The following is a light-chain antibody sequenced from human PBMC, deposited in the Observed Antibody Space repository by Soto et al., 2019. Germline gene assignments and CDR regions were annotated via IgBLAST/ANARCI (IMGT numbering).Light chain of an antibody. J-gene: IGKJ1*01. V-gene: IGKV1-5*01. CDR1: QSISSW. CDR2: DAS. Sequence: DIQITQSPSTLSASVGDRVTITCRASQSISSWLAWYQQKPGKAPKLLINDASSLQSGVPSRFSGSGSETEFTLTINTLQPDDFATYYCQQCDSYSRTFGQGTKVEIK. CDR3: QQCDSYSRT.